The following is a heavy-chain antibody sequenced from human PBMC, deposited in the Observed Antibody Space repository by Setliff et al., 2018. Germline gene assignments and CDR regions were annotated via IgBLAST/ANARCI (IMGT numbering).Heavy chain of an antibody. CDR3: ASHKPWLWNAFDI. CDR1: GLTFSNSW. J-gene: IGHJ3*02. D-gene: IGHD6-19*01. CDR2: IKEDGSER. V-gene: IGHV3-7*01. Sequence: GGSLRLSCAASGLTFSNSWMSWVRQAPGKGLEWVANIKEDGSERNYAESVKGRFITSRDNAKNLVFLQITSLRVEDTAVYYCASHKPWLWNAFDIWGQGTMVTVSS.